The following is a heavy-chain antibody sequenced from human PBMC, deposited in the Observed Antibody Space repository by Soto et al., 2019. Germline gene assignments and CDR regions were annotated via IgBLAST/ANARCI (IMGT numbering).Heavy chain of an antibody. CDR2: ISSSSSTI. D-gene: IGHD3-10*01. J-gene: IGHJ6*03. V-gene: IGHV3-48*01. CDR1: GFTFSSYS. Sequence: GGSLRLSCAASGFTFSSYSMNWVRQAPGKGLEWVSYISSSSSTIYYADSVKGRFTISRDNAKNSLYLQMNSLRAEDTAVYYCARDRGKASRNYYYYYMDVWGKGTTVTVSS. CDR3: ARDRGKASRNYYYYYMDV.